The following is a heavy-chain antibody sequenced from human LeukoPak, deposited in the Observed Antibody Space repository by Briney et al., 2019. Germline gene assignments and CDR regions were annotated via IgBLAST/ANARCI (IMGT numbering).Heavy chain of an antibody. CDR1: GYTFXXYY. Sequence: SGYTFXXYYMHWVRQAPGQGLEWMGIINPSGGSTSYAQKFQGRVTMTRDMSTSTVYMELSSLRSEDTAVYYCARRAGAYSHPYDYWGQGTLVTVSS. CDR3: ARRAGAYSHPYDY. V-gene: IGHV1-46*01. CDR2: INPSGGST. J-gene: IGHJ4*02. D-gene: IGHD4/OR15-4a*01.